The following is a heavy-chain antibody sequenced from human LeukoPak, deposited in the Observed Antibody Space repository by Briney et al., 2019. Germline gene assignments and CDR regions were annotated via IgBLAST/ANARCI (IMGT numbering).Heavy chain of an antibody. D-gene: IGHD6-25*01. Sequence: GGSLRLSCAASGFTVSSNYMSWVRQAPGKGLEWVSVIYSGGSTYYADSVKGRFTISRDNSKNTLYLQMNSLRAEDTAVYYCARVLAADTPLDYWGQGTLVTVSS. CDR3: ARVLAADTPLDY. CDR2: IYSGGST. J-gene: IGHJ4*02. CDR1: GFTVSSNY. V-gene: IGHV3-66*01.